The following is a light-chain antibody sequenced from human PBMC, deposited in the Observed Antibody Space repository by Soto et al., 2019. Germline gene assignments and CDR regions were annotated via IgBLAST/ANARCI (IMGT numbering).Light chain of an antibody. CDR1: RSDVGAYNY. Sequence: QSALTQPASVSGSPGQAIAISCTGTRSDVGAYNYVSWYQQHPGKAPKLMISEVTNRPSGVSDRFSGSKSGNTASLTISGLQAEDGADYYCSSFTSRFTFVFGTGTKPTVL. CDR2: EVT. V-gene: IGLV2-14*01. J-gene: IGLJ1*01. CDR3: SSFTSRFTFV.